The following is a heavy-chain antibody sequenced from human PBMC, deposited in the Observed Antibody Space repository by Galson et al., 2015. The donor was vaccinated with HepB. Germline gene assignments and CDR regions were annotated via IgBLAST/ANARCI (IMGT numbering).Heavy chain of an antibody. CDR1: GYTLTELS. V-gene: IGHV1-24*01. D-gene: IGHD6-19*01. J-gene: IGHJ3*02. CDR2: FDPEDGET. CDR3: ATDSVAGTGRAAFDI. Sequence: SVKVSCKVSGYTLTELSMHWVRQAPGKGLEWMGGFDPEDGETIYAQKFQGRVTMTEDTSTDTAYMELSSLRSEDTAVYYCATDSVAGTGRAAFDIWGQGTMVTVSS.